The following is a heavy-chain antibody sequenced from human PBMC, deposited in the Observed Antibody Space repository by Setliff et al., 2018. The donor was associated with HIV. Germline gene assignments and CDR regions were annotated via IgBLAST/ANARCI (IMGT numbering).Heavy chain of an antibody. V-gene: IGHV4-39*02. CDR1: GDSTSSSSSY. Sequence: PSETLSLTCTVSGDSTSSSSSYWGWIRQPPGKGLEWIGNIYYSGTTYDNPSLQSRVTISVDMSKTQFSLNLTSVTDSDTAVYYCAREGRGDPGLATTRLDYWGQGKLVTVSS. CDR2: IYYSGTT. J-gene: IGHJ4*02. CDR3: AREGRGDPGLATTRLDY. D-gene: IGHD1-1*01.